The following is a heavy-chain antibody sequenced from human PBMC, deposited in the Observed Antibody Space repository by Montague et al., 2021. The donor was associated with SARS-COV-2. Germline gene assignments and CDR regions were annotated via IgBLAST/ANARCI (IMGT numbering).Heavy chain of an antibody. CDR2: IYSSGSI. V-gene: IGHV4-4*07. D-gene: IGHD1-1*01. CDR1: GGSIRYYY. J-gene: IGHJ6*02. Sequence: SETLSLTCNVSGGSIRYYYWSWIRQPPGKGLEWIGRIYSSGSINXNSSLTPRITLSMDTSKNQMSLSVNSVTAADTAVYYCAWNPGDYYGMDVWGQGTMVTVSS. CDR3: AWNPGDYYGMDV.